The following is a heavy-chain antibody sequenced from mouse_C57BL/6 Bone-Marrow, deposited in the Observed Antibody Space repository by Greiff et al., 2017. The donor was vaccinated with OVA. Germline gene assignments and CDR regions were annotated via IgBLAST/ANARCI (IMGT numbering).Heavy chain of an antibody. CDR3: ARWGYYGRREYFDV. CDR2: INPNYGTA. V-gene: IGHV1-39*01. J-gene: IGHJ1*03. Sequence: VQLQQSGPELVKPGASVKISCKASGYSFTDYNMNWVRQSNGKSLEWIGVINPNYGTASYNQKFKGKATLTVEQSSSTAYMQLNSLTSEDSAVYYGARWGYYGRREYFDVWGTGTTVTISS. D-gene: IGHD1-1*01. CDR1: GYSFTDYN.